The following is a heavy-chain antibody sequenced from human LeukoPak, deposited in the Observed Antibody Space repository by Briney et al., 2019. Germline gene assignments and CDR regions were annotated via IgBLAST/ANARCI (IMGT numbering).Heavy chain of an antibody. CDR2: ISGSGGST. J-gene: IGHJ4*02. D-gene: IGHD3-10*01. Sequence: GGSLRLSCAASGFTFSSYAMSWVRQAPGKGLEWVSAISGSGGSTYYADSVKGRFTISRDNSKNTLYLQMNSLRAEDTAVNYCAKSDLARFGELNYWGQGTLVTVSS. V-gene: IGHV3-23*01. CDR1: GFTFSSYA. CDR3: AKSDLARFGELNY.